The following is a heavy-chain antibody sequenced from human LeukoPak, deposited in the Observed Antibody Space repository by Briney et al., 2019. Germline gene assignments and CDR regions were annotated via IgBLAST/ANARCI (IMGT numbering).Heavy chain of an antibody. V-gene: IGHV3-74*01. Sequence: GSLRLSCAASGFTFSSYWMHWVRQAPGKGLVWVSRIDSDGSSTTYADSVKGRFTISRDNAKNTLYLQMNSLRAEDTAVYYCARGLPTSSLNWFDPWGQGTLVTVSS. CDR3: ARGLPTSSLNWFDP. J-gene: IGHJ5*02. CDR1: GFTFSSYW. CDR2: IDSDGSST.